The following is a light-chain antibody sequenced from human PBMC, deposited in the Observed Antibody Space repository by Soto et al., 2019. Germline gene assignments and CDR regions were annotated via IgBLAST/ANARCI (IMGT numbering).Light chain of an antibody. V-gene: IGKV1-5*03. CDR2: KAS. CDR1: QSISNW. CDR3: QQYNSYSWT. Sequence: DIQMTQSPSTLSASVGDRVTITCRASQSISNWLAWYQQRPGKAPRLLIYKASNLESGVPSRFSGSGSGTEFTLIITSLQPDDSETYYCQQYNSYSWTFGQGTKVDIX. J-gene: IGKJ1*01.